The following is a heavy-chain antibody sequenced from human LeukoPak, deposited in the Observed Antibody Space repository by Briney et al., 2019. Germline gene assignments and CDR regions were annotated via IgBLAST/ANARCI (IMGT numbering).Heavy chain of an antibody. Sequence: WETLSLTCTVSGGSISSYYWAWIRQPPGKGLEWIGYIYTSENTNYNPSLKSRVTISVDTSKNQFSLKLSSVIAADTAVYYCARQWYSSSWFDSWGQGTLVTVSS. CDR1: GGSISSYY. CDR3: ARQWYSSSWFDS. CDR2: IYTSENT. V-gene: IGHV4-4*09. J-gene: IGHJ5*01. D-gene: IGHD6-13*01.